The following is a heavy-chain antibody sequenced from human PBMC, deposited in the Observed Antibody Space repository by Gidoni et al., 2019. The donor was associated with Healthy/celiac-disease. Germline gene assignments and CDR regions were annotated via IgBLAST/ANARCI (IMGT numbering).Heavy chain of an antibody. CDR2: IWYDGSNK. V-gene: IGHV3-33*01. CDR1: GFTFCSYG. J-gene: IGHJ6*03. Sequence: QVQLVESGGGVDQPGRSLRRSCAASGFTFCSYGMHWVRQAPGKGLEWVAVIWYDGSNKYYADSVKGRFTISRDNSKNTLYLQINSLRAEDTAVFYCARDYSYMEVWGKGTTVTVSS. CDR3: ARDYSYMEV.